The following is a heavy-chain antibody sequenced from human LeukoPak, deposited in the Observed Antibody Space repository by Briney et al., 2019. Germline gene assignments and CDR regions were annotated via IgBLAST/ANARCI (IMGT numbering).Heavy chain of an antibody. CDR2: IKQDGSEK. Sequence: GGSLRLSCAASGFTFSSYWMTWVRQAPGKGLEWVANIKQDGSEKYYADSVKGRFTISRDNAKNSLYLQMNSLGAEDTAVYYCARETDDFWSGRRIDYWGQGTLVTVSS. CDR3: ARETDDFWSGRRIDY. D-gene: IGHD3-3*01. V-gene: IGHV3-7*01. CDR1: GFTFSSYW. J-gene: IGHJ4*02.